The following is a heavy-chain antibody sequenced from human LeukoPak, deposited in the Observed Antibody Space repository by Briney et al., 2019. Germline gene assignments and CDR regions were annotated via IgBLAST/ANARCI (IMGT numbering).Heavy chain of an antibody. J-gene: IGHJ5*02. CDR1: GGTFSSYA. Sequence: SVKVSCKASGGTFSSYAISLVRQAPGQGLEWMGGIIPIFGTANYAQKFQGRVTITADESTSTAYMELSSLRSEDTAVYYCAREGGVVLMVYAPNTGWFDPWGQGTLVTVSS. D-gene: IGHD2-8*01. CDR3: AREGGVVLMVYAPNTGWFDP. CDR2: IIPIFGTA. V-gene: IGHV1-69*01.